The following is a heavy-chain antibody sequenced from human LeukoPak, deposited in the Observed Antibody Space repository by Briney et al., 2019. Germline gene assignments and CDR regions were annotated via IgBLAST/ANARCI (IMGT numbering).Heavy chain of an antibody. J-gene: IGHJ4*02. CDR1: GFTFSNYA. CDR3: VKDASSWRGYLED. D-gene: IGHD6-13*01. Sequence: GGSLRLSCAASGFTFSNYAMTWVRQAPGKGLEWVSTISGSAGSTNYADSVRGRFSISRDNSKNTLHLQMNSLRAEDTAVYYCVKDASSWRGYLEDWGQGTLVSVSS. V-gene: IGHV3-23*01. CDR2: ISGSAGST.